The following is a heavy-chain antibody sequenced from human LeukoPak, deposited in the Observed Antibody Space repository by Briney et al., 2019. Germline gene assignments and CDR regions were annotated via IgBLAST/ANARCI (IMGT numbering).Heavy chain of an antibody. CDR3: VRHNHMDV. J-gene: IGHJ6*02. Sequence: RASVKVSFTASGYTFTTYSMHWVRQAPGQGLEWMAIINLSGGSTDYTQKFQGRVTMTRDTSTSTVYMELSSLRSEDTAVYYCVRHNHMDVWGQGTTVTVSS. CDR1: GYTFTTYS. V-gene: IGHV1-46*01. CDR2: INLSGGST.